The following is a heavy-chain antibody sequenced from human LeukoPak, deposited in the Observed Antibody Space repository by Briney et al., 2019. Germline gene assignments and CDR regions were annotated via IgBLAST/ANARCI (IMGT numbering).Heavy chain of an antibody. Sequence: PGGSLRLSCAASGFTFDDYAMHWVRRAPGKGLEWVSGISWNSGSIGYADSVKGRFTISRDNAKNSLYLQMNSLRAEDTALYYCAKDIKGATLSFDFWGQGTLVTVSS. D-gene: IGHD1-26*01. CDR1: GFTFDDYA. CDR3: AKDIKGATLSFDF. V-gene: IGHV3-9*01. J-gene: IGHJ4*02. CDR2: ISWNSGSI.